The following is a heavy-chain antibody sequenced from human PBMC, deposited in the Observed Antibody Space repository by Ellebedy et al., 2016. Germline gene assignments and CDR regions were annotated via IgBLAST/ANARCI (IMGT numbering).Heavy chain of an antibody. CDR2: ISYDGSNK. D-gene: IGHD5-18*01. J-gene: IGHJ3*02. CDR1: GFTFSSYA. CDR3: ARGLNTAMVNDAFDI. Sequence: GESLKISCAASGFTFSSYAMHWVRQAPGKGLEWVAVISYDGSNKYYADSVKGRFTISRDNSKNTLYLQMNSLRAEDTAVYYCARGLNTAMVNDAFDIWGQGTMVTVSS. V-gene: IGHV3-30-3*01.